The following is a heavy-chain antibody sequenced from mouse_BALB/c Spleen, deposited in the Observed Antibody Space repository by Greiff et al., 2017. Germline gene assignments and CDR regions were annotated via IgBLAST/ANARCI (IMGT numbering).Heavy chain of an antibody. J-gene: IGHJ4*01. CDR3: AIYYGSSSYYAMDY. Sequence: EVQLQQSGAELVRPGALVKLSCKASGFNIKDYYMHWVKQRPEQGLEWIGWIDPENGNTIYDPKFQGKASITADTSSNTAYLQLSSLTSEDTAVYTCAIYYGSSSYYAMDYWGQGTSVTVSS. V-gene: IGHV14-1*02. D-gene: IGHD1-1*01. CDR2: IDPENGNT. CDR1: GFNIKDYY.